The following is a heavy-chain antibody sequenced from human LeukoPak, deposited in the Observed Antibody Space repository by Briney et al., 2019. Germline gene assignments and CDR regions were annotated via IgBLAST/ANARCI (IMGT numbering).Heavy chain of an antibody. J-gene: IGHJ4*02. V-gene: IGHV3-7*03. CDR1: GFTFSIYW. Sequence: AGGSLRLSCAASGFTFSIYWMTWVRQAPGKGLEWVANIKEDGSEKYYVDSVKGRFTISRDSAKNSLYLQMNSLRAEDTAVYYCTAFSPIAVAAEPRDYWGQGTLVTVSS. CDR2: IKEDGSEK. CDR3: TAFSPIAVAAEPRDY. D-gene: IGHD6-19*01.